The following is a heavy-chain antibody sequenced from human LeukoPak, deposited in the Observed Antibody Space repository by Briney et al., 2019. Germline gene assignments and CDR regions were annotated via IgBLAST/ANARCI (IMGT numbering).Heavy chain of an antibody. J-gene: IGHJ6*03. CDR2: IIPIFGTA. D-gene: IGHD6-19*01. Sequence: GASVKVSCKASGGTSSSYAISWVRQAPGQGLEWMGGIIPIFGTANYAQKFQGRVTITADESTSTAYTELSGLRSEDTAVYYCARGTGYSSGWYDSEGYYYYYMDVWGKGTTVTVSS. CDR3: ARGTGYSSGWYDSEGYYYYYMDV. V-gene: IGHV1-69*13. CDR1: GGTSSSYA.